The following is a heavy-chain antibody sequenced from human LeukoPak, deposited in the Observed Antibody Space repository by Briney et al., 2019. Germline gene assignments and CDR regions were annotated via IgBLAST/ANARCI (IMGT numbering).Heavy chain of an antibody. CDR1: GGSISSSSYY. D-gene: IGHD3-3*01. V-gene: IGHV4-39*01. CDR3: ARHVRIRGGVVIMGQKSTNWFDP. Sequence: SETLSLTCTVSGGSISSSSYYWGWIRQPPGKGLEWIGSIYYSGSTYYNPSLKSRVTISVDTSKNQFSLKLSSVTAADTAVYHCARHVRIRGGVVIMGQKSTNWFDPWGQGTLVTVSS. J-gene: IGHJ5*02. CDR2: IYYSGST.